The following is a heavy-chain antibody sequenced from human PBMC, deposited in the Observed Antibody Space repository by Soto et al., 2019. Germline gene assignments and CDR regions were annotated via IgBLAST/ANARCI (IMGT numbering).Heavy chain of an antibody. Sequence: ASVKVSCKASGYTFTSYYMHWVRQAPGQGLEWMGIINPSGGSTSYAQKFQGRVTMTRDTSTSTVYMELSSLRSEDTAVYYCARAQPYGRSYDTDDFWSGYPDAFDIWGQGTMVTVSS. CDR1: GYTFTSYY. V-gene: IGHV1-46*01. CDR3: ARAQPYGRSYDTDDFWSGYPDAFDI. D-gene: IGHD3-3*01. J-gene: IGHJ3*02. CDR2: INPSGGST.